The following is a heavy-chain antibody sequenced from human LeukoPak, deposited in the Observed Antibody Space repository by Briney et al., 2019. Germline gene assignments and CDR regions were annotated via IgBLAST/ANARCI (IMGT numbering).Heavy chain of an antibody. D-gene: IGHD2-2*01. V-gene: IGHV6-1*01. CDR3: ARVLGYCSSSSCYGWFDP. CDR1: GDSVSSNSAA. J-gene: IGHJ5*02. Sequence: SQTLSLTCAISGDSVSSNSAAWNWIRQSPSRGLEWLGRTYYRSKWYNDYAVSVKSRITINPDTSKNQFSLQLNSVTPEDTAVYYCARVLGYCSSSSCYGWFDPWGQGTLVTVSS. CDR2: TYYRSKWYN.